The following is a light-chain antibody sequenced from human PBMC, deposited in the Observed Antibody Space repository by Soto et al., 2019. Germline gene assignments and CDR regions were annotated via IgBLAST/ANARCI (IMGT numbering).Light chain of an antibody. J-gene: IGKJ2*01. Sequence: EVVLTQSPGTLSLSPGERATLSCRASQSVSNKYLAWYQQKPGQAPRLLIFGSSDRATSIPDRFSGSGSGTDFTLTISRLEPEDFAVYYCQQYGSSPPYTFGQGTKLEIK. CDR1: QSVSNKY. CDR3: QQYGSSPPYT. V-gene: IGKV3-20*01. CDR2: GSS.